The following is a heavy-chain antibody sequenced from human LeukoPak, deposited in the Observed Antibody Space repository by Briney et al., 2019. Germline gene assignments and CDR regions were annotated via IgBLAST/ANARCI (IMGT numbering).Heavy chain of an antibody. Sequence: ASVKVSCKASGYTFTSYGISWVRQAPGQGREWRGWISAYNGKTNYAQKLQGRVTMTTDTSTSTAYMELRSLRSDDTAVYYCARSRTHLDSSGYYGYWGQGTLVTVSS. CDR3: ARSRTHLDSSGYYGY. V-gene: IGHV1-18*01. CDR2: ISAYNGKT. J-gene: IGHJ4*02. D-gene: IGHD3-22*01. CDR1: GYTFTSYG.